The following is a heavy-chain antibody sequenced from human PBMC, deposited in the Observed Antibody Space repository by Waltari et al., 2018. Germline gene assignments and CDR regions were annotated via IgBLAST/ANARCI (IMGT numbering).Heavy chain of an antibody. V-gene: IGHV1-69*01. CDR2: IIPIFGTA. CDR3: ASPSTLIQLWSRLDY. J-gene: IGHJ4*02. Sequence: QVQLVQSGAEVKKPGSSVKVSCKASGGTFSSYAISWVRQAPGQGLEWMGGIIPIFGTANYAQKFQGRVTITADESTSTAYMEVSNLRSEDTAVYYCASPSTLIQLWSRLDYWGQGTLVTVSS. D-gene: IGHD5-18*01. CDR1: GGTFSSYA.